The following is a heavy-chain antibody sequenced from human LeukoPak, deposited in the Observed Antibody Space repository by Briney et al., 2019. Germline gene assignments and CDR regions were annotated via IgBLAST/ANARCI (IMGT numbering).Heavy chain of an antibody. CDR1: GGSISSSSYY. CDR3: ARDRAGYCSSTSCYYYYYMDV. J-gene: IGHJ6*03. V-gene: IGHV4-61*02. D-gene: IGHD2-2*01. Sequence: RTSETLSLTCTVSGGSISSSSYYWSWIRQPAGKGLEWIGRIYTSGSTNYNPSLKSRVTMSVDTSKNQFSLKLSSVTAADTAVYYCARDRAGYCSSTSCYYYYYMDVWGKGTTVTVSS. CDR2: IYTSGST.